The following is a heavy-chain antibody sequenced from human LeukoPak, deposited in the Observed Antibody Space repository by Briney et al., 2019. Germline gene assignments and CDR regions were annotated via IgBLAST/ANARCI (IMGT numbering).Heavy chain of an antibody. CDR3: ARDYGRSRDYGMDV. V-gene: IGHV3-21*01. CDR1: GFTFSSYS. Sequence: GGSLRLSCAASGFTFSSYSMNWVRQAPGKGLEWVSSISSSSSYIYYADSVKGRFTISRDNAKNTLYLQMNSLRAEDTAVYFCARDYGRSRDYGMDVWGQGTTVTVSS. CDR2: ISSSSSYI. J-gene: IGHJ6*02. D-gene: IGHD3-10*01.